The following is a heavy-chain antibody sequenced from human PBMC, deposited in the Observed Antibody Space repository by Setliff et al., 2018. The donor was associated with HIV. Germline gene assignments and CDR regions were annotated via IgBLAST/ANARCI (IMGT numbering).Heavy chain of an antibody. CDR2: IYTIGST. J-gene: IGHJ4*02. CDR3: AKSPGFTGYGGSG. D-gene: IGHD5-12*01. CDR1: GVSISSGSYY. V-gene: IGHV4-61*02. Sequence: PSETLSLTCTVSGVSISSGSYYWLWIRQSAGKGLEWNGRIYTIGSTNDNPSLKSRITISVDTSKNQFSLKLTSVTAADTAVYYCAKSPGFTGYGGSGWGQGTLVTVS.